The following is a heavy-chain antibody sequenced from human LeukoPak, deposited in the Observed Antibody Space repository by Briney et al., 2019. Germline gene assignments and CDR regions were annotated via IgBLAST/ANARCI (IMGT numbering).Heavy chain of an antibody. CDR3: ARDLAYSRLDY. CDR2: INPDGNKK. J-gene: IGHJ4*02. CDR1: GLTFSSSW. V-gene: IGHV3-7*01. D-gene: IGHD5-18*01. Sequence: GGSLRLSCAVSGLTFSSSWMDWVRQAPGKGQEWVASINPDGNKKYSADSVKGRFTISRDNAENSLYLQMNSLRVEDTAFYYCARDLAYSRLDYWGQGMLVTVSS.